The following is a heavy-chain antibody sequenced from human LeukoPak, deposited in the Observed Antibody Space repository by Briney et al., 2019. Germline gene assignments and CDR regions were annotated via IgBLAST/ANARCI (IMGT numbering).Heavy chain of an antibody. CDR2: ISSSSSYI. D-gene: IGHD2-2*01. Sequence: GGSLRLSCPASGFTFSSYSMNWVRPAPGKGLEWVSSISSSSSYIYYADSVKGRFTISRDNAKNSLYLQMNSLRAEDTAVYYCARVGSTPDLDYWGQGTLVTVSS. CDR1: GFTFSSYS. V-gene: IGHV3-21*01. J-gene: IGHJ4*02. CDR3: ARVGSTPDLDY.